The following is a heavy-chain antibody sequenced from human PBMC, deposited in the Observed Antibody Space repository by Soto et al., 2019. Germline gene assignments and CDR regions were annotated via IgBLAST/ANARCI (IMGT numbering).Heavy chain of an antibody. CDR3: ASGGGDYGDYPDY. J-gene: IGHJ4*02. Sequence: QVQLVESGGGVVQPGRSLRLSCAASGFTFSSYAMHWVRQAPGKGLEWVAVISYDGSNKYYADSVKGRFTISRDNSKNPLYLQMNSLRAEDTAGYYCASGGGDYGDYPDYWGQGTLVTVSS. D-gene: IGHD4-17*01. CDR2: ISYDGSNK. V-gene: IGHV3-30-3*01. CDR1: GFTFSSYA.